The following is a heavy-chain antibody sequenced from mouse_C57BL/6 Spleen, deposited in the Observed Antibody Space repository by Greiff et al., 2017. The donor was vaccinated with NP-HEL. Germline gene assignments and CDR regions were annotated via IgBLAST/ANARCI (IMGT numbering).Heavy chain of an antibody. D-gene: IGHD6-1*01. CDR2: ISDGGSYT. CDR3: AGGNLYFDY. V-gene: IGHV5-4*03. Sequence: EVKVVESGGGLVKPGGSLKLSCAASGFTFSSYAMSWVRQTPEKRLEWVATISDGGSYTYYPDNVKGRFTISRDNAKNNLYLQMSHLKSEDTAMYYCAGGNLYFDYWGQGTTLTVSS. J-gene: IGHJ2*01. CDR1: GFTFSSYA.